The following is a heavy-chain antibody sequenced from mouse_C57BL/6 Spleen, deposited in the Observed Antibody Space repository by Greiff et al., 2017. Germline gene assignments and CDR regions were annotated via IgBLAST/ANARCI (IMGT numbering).Heavy chain of an antibody. CDR1: GYTFTSYW. CDR2: IYPGSGST. D-gene: IGHD2-14*01. J-gene: IGHJ4*01. CDR3: ARFHYRTFYAMDY. V-gene: IGHV1-55*01. Sequence: VQLQQSGAELVKPGASVKMSCKASGYTFTSYWITWVKQRPGQGLEWIGDIYPGSGSTNYNEKFKSKATLTVDTSSSTAYMQLSSLTSEDSAVYYCARFHYRTFYAMDYWGQGTSVTVSS.